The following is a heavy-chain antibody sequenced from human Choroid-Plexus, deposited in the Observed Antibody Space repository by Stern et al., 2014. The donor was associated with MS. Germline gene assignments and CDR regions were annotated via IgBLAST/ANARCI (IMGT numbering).Heavy chain of an antibody. CDR1: GFTFGSCA. D-gene: IGHD2/OR15-2a*01. Sequence: QVQLVQSGGGVVRPGRPLRLSCVVSGFTFGSCAMHWVRQAPGKGLEWVAGVSYDGSNKYYADSVKGRFTIARDNSQNTLYMQMSSLRPEDTAVYYCAKDRQYLTYFFDHWGQGSLVTVSS. CDR3: AKDRQYLTYFFDH. J-gene: IGHJ5*02. V-gene: IGHV3-30*18. CDR2: VSYDGSNK.